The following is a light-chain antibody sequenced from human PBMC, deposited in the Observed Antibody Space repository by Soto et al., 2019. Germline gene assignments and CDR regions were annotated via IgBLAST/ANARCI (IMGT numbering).Light chain of an antibody. CDR1: XXXXXX. CDR3: QQSYSTPPS. CDR2: AAS. J-gene: IGKJ2*01. Sequence: DIQMTQSPSSLSASVGDRVTITCRASXXXXXXLNWYQQKPGKAPKLLIYAASSLQSGVPSRFSGSGSGTDFTLTISSLQPEDFATYYCQQSYSTPPSFGQGTKLEIK. V-gene: IGKV1-39*01.